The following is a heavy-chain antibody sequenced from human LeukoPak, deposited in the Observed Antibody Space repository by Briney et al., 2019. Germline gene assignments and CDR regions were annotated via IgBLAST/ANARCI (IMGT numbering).Heavy chain of an antibody. Sequence: ASVKVSCKASGGTFSSYAISWVRQAPGQGLEWMGGIIPIFGTANYAQKFQGRVTMTEDTSTDTAYMELSSLRSEDTAVYYCATLTTPPWDIWGQGTMVTVSS. J-gene: IGHJ3*02. V-gene: IGHV1-69*06. CDR3: ATLTTPPWDI. D-gene: IGHD4-17*01. CDR2: IIPIFGTA. CDR1: GGTFSSYA.